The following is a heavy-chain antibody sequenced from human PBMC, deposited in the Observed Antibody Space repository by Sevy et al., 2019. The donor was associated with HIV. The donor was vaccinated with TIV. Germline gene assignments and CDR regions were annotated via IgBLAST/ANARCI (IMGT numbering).Heavy chain of an antibody. CDR1: GGSISSYY. CDR3: ARGERSGWSRPEYFQH. V-gene: IGHV4-59*01. D-gene: IGHD6-19*01. CDR2: IYYSGST. Sequence: SETLSLTCTVSGGSISSYYWSWIRQPPRKGLEWIGYIYYSGSTNYNPSLKSRVTISVDTSKNQFSLKLSSVTAADTAVYYCARGERSGWSRPEYFQHWGQGTLVTVSS. J-gene: IGHJ1*01.